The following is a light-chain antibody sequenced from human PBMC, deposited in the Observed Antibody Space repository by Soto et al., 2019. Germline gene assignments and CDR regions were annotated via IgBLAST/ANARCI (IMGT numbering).Light chain of an antibody. CDR1: QGIRND. J-gene: IGKJ3*01. CDR2: AAS. Sequence: AIQMTQSPSSLSASVGDRVTITCRASQGIRNDLGWYQQKPGKAPKLLIYAASSLQSGVPSRFSGSGSGPDVTLTISSQQPEDFATYYCLQDYNYPFAFGPGTKVYIK. V-gene: IGKV1-6*01. CDR3: LQDYNYPFA.